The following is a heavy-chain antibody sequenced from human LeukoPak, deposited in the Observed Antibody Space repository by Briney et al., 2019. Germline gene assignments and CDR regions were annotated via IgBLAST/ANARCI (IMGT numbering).Heavy chain of an antibody. V-gene: IGHV3-48*02. CDR3: ARDPHIAAAGTIFDY. Sequence: GGSLRLSCAASGFTFRNAWMSWVRQAPGKGLEWVSYISSSSTTRYYADSVKGRFTISRDNAKNSLYLQMNSLRDEDSAVYYCARDPHIAAAGTIFDYWGQGTLVTVSS. CDR1: GFTFRNAW. D-gene: IGHD6-13*01. CDR2: ISSSSTTR. J-gene: IGHJ4*02.